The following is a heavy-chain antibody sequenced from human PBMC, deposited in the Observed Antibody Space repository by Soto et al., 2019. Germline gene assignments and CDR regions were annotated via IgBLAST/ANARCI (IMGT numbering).Heavy chain of an antibody. Sequence: QVQLVESGGGVVQPGRSLRLSCAASGFTFSSYGMHWVRQAPGKGLEWVAVIWYDGSNKYYADSVKGRFTISRDNSKNTLYLQMNSLRAEDTAVYYCARDGTRWYNWNYELYYMDVWGKGTTVTVSS. CDR2: IWYDGSNK. CDR1: GFTFSSYG. CDR3: ARDGTRWYNWNYELYYMDV. V-gene: IGHV3-33*01. J-gene: IGHJ6*03. D-gene: IGHD1-7*01.